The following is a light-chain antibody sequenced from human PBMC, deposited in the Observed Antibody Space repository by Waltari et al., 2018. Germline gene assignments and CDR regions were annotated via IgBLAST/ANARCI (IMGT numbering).Light chain of an antibody. J-gene: IGKJ3*01. Sequence: EIVMTQSPATLSVSPGESVHLSCRASQSLGSFLAWYQQKLGQAPRLLISGISTRATGIPARFSGSGSGTDFTLTISSLESEDFAVYYCQQYKSWPLTFGPGTKVDIK. CDR1: QSLGSF. CDR2: GIS. V-gene: IGKV3-15*01. CDR3: QQYKSWPLT.